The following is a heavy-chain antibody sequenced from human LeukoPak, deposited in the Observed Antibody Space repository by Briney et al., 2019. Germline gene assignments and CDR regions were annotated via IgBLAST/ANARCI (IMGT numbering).Heavy chain of an antibody. V-gene: IGHV4-59*01. Sequence: SETLSLTCTVSGGSISSYYWSWIRQPPGKGLEWVGYIYYSGSTNYNPSLKSRVTISVDTSKNQFSLKLSSVTAADTAVYYCARDRLTYYFDYWGQGTLVTVPS. CDR2: IYYSGST. CDR3: ARDRLTYYFDY. CDR1: GGSISSYY. D-gene: IGHD3-16*01. J-gene: IGHJ4*02.